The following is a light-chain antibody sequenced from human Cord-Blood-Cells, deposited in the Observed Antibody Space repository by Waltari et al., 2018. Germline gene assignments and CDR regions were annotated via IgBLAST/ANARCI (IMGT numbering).Light chain of an antibody. J-gene: IGLJ2*01. CDR1: KLGDKY. CDR2: QDS. Sequence: SYELTQPPSVSVSPGQTASITCSGDKLGDKYACWYQQKPGQSPVLVIYQDSKRPSGSPGRFPGPNSGNTATLTISGTQAMDEADYYCQAWDSSTAGKVVFGGGTKLTVL. V-gene: IGLV3-1*01. CDR3: QAWDSSTAGKVV.